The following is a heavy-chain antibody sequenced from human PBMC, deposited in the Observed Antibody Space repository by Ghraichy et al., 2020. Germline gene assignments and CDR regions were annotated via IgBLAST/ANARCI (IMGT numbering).Heavy chain of an antibody. V-gene: IGHV3-7*03. CDR2: IDQDGSEK. CDR3: ARADAYSGDY. CDR1: GFTFSGYW. D-gene: IGHD1-26*01. J-gene: IGHJ4*02. Sequence: GSLRLSCAASGFTFSGYWMSWVRQASGKGLEWVANIDQDGSEKYYVDSVRGRFTISRDNVKNSLYLQMNSLRADDTALYYCARADAYSGDYWGQGTLVTVSS.